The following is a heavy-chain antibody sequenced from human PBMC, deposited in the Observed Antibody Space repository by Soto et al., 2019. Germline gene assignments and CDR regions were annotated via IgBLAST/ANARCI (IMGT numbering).Heavy chain of an antibody. V-gene: IGHV3-23*01. D-gene: IGHD5-12*01. CDR2: ITGTASST. Sequence: EVQLLESGGGFVQHGGSLRLSCAASGFRFSDFAMTWVRQAPGRGLEWVSAITGTASSTYYADSVKGRFTISRDNSKNTLHLQINSLRAEDTAIYYCAKGAEGYVVSSLDSWGQGTLVTVSS. CDR3: AKGAEGYVVSSLDS. J-gene: IGHJ4*02. CDR1: GFRFSDFA.